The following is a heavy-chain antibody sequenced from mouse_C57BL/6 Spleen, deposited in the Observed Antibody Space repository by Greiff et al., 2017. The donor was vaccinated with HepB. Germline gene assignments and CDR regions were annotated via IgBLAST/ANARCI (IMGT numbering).Heavy chain of an antibody. V-gene: IGHV5-16*01. D-gene: IGHD3-1*01. Sequence: EVQLVESEGGLVQPGSSMKLSCTASGFTFSDYYMAWVRQVPEKGLEWVANINYDGSSTYYLDSLKSRFIISRDNAKNILYLQMSSLKSEDTATYYCARGGAHYAMDYWGQGTSVTVSS. J-gene: IGHJ4*01. CDR3: ARGGAHYAMDY. CDR2: INYDGSST. CDR1: GFTFSDYY.